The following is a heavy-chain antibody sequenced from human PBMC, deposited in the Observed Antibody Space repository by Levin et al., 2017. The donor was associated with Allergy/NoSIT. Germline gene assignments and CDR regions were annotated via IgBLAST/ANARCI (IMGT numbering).Heavy chain of an antibody. CDR3: ARDNIGLPDAFDI. D-gene: IGHD3-10*01. J-gene: IGHJ3*02. CDR2: ISWNSGRI. Sequence: LSLTCAASGFTFDDYAMHWVRQAPGKGLEWVSGISWNSGRIGYADSVKGRFSISRDNAKNSLYLQMNSLRTEDTALYYCARDNIGLPDAFDIWGQGTMVIVSS. CDR1: GFTFDDYA. V-gene: IGHV3-9*01.